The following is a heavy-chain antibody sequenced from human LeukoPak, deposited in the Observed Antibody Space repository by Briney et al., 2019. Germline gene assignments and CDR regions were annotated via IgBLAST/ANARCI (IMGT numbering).Heavy chain of an antibody. CDR2: ISSSGSTI. D-gene: IGHD3-10*02. CDR1: GFTFSSYE. J-gene: IGHJ6*04. Sequence: GGSLRLSCAASGFTFSSYEMNWVRQAPGKGLEWVSYISSSGSTIYYADSVKGRFTISRDNAKNSLYLQMNRLRAEDTAVYYCAELGITMIGGVWGKGATVTISS. CDR3: AELGITMIGGV. V-gene: IGHV3-48*03.